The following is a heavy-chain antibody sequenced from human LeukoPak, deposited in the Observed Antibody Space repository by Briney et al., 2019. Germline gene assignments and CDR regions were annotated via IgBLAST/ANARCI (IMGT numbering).Heavy chain of an antibody. J-gene: IGHJ4*02. Sequence: GGSLRLSCAASGFTFHDYGMSWVRQVPGKGLEWVSSINWNGESTAYADSVKGRFTISRDNAKNSLYLQMNSLRAEDTAVYYCARVGALSSSWLLYWGQGTLVTVSS. D-gene: IGHD6-13*01. CDR3: ARVGALSSSWLLY. V-gene: IGHV3-20*04. CDR1: GFTFHDYG. CDR2: INWNGEST.